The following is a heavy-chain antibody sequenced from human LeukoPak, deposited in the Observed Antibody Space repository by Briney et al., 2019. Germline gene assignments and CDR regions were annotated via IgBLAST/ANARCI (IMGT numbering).Heavy chain of an antibody. CDR1: GYTFTGYY. D-gene: IGHD2-15*01. CDR3: ARVPDIVVVVAATRRWFDP. Sequence: ASVKVSCKASGYTFTGYYMHWVRQAPGQGLEWMGWINPNSGGTNYAQKLQGRVTMTTDTSTSTAYMELRSLRSDDTAVYYCARVPDIVVVVAATRRWFDPWGQGTLVTVSS. J-gene: IGHJ5*02. V-gene: IGHV1-2*02. CDR2: INPNSGGT.